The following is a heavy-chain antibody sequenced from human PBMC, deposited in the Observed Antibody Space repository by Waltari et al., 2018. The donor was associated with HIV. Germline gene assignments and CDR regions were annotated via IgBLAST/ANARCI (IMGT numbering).Heavy chain of an antibody. V-gene: IGHV3-7*03. Sequence: EEQLVESGGGLVQPGESLRLSCVASGFTFTSNWMRWCRQAAGKGLGWVARIKYDGTERKYAYSVKGRFTISRDNAKTSLLLEMHNLRVEDTGIYSCATSSSADAHWGQGTLVTVSS. CDR2: IKYDGTER. CDR3: ATSSSADAH. CDR1: GFTFTSNW. D-gene: IGHD2-2*01. J-gene: IGHJ4*02.